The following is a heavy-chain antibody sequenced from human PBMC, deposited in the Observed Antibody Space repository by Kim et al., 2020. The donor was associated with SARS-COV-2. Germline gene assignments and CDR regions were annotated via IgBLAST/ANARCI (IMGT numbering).Heavy chain of an antibody. CDR1: GFTFSSYA. D-gene: IGHD2-15*01. CDR3: AKTSRAYCSGGSCSQFDY. V-gene: IGHV3-23*01. J-gene: IGHJ4*02. Sequence: GGSLRLSCAASGFTFSSYAMSWVRQAPGKGLEWVSAISGSGGSTYYADSVKGRFTISRDNSKNTLYLQMNSLRAEDTAVYYCAKTSRAYCSGGSCSQFDYWGQGTLVTVSS. CDR2: ISGSGGST.